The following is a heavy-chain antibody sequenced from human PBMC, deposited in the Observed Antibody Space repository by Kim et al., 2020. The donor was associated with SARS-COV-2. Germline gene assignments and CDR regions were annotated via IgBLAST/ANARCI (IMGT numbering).Heavy chain of an antibody. V-gene: IGHV4-38-2*02. D-gene: IGHD1-26*01. CDR3: ARDPSGSRTFDY. J-gene: IGHJ4*02. CDR1: GYSISSGYY. CDR2: IYHSGST. Sequence: SETLSLTCTVSGYSISSGYYWGWIRQPPGKGLEWIGSIYHSGSTYYNPSLKSRVTISVDTSKNQFSLKLSSVTAADTAVYYCARDPSGSRTFDYWGQGALVTVAS.